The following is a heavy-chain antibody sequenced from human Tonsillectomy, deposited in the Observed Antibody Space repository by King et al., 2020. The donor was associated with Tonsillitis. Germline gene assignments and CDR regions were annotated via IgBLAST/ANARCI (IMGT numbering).Heavy chain of an antibody. J-gene: IGHJ4*02. V-gene: IGHV3-66*01. CDR3: ASLKSGNYLDY. CDR1: GFTVSSNY. Sequence: VQLVESGGGLVQPGGSLRLSCAASGFTVSSNYMSWVRQAPGKGLEWVSVIYRGGSTSYADSVKGRFTISRDNSQNTLYLQMNSLRAEDTAVYYCASLKSGNYLDYWGQGTLVTVSS. CDR2: IYRGGST. D-gene: IGHD1-26*01.